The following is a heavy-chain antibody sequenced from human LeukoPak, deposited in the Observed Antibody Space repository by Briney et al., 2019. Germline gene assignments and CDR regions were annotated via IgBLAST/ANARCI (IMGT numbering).Heavy chain of an antibody. CDR3: ARRATYYYGSGSYRFSHYYMDV. V-gene: IGHV4-39*07. D-gene: IGHD3-10*01. CDR2: MYYTGST. CDR1: GGSIRSSSYY. Sequence: SETLSLTCIVSGGSIRSSSYYWGWIRQPPGKGLEWIGSMYYTGSTYYNPSLKTRVTISVDTSKNQFSLKLSSVTAADTAVYYCARRATYYYGSGSYRFSHYYMDVWGKGTTVTISS. J-gene: IGHJ6*03.